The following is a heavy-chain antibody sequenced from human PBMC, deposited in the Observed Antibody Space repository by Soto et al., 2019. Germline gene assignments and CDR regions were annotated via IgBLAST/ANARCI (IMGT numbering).Heavy chain of an antibody. J-gene: IGHJ6*02. CDR2: IYYSGST. V-gene: IGHV4-31*03. D-gene: IGHD1-26*01. CDR3: ARVRQWELPYYYYGMDV. Sequence: SETLSLTCTVSGGSISSGGYYWSWIRQHPGKGLEWIGYIYYSGSTYSNPSLKSRVTISVDTSKNQFSLKLSSVTAADTAVYYCARVRQWELPYYYYGMDVWGQGTTVTVSS. CDR1: GGSISSGGYY.